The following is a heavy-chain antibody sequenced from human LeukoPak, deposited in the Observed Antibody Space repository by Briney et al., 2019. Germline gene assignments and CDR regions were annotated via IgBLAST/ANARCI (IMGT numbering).Heavy chain of an antibody. CDR1: GGSFSGYY. J-gene: IGHJ4*02. V-gene: IGHV4-34*01. D-gene: IGHD3-22*01. CDR2: INHSGST. CDR3: ARGNYYESSGSDY. Sequence: SETLSLTCAVYGGSFSGYYWSWIRQPPGKGLEWIGEINHSGSTNYNPSLKSRVAISVDTSKNQFSLKLSSVTAADTAVYYCARGNYYESSGSDYWGQGTLVTVSS.